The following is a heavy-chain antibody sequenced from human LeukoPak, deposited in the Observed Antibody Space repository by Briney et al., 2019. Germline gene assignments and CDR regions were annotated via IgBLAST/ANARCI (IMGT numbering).Heavy chain of an antibody. J-gene: IGHJ6*02. CDR3: ARHIQLGPYYYGMDV. CDR1: GGSISSSNW. Sequence: SETLSLTCAVSGGSISSSNWWSWVRQPPGKGLEWIGEIYHSGSTNYNPSLKSRVTISVDTSKNQFSLKLSSVTAADTAVYYCARHIQLGPYYYGMDVWGQGTTVTVSS. V-gene: IGHV4-4*02. CDR2: IYHSGST. D-gene: IGHD5-18*01.